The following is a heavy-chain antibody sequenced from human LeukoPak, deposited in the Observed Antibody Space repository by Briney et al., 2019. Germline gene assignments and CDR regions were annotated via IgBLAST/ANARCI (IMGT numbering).Heavy chain of an antibody. CDR3: ARDPQYCSGGSCYSFDY. Sequence: GGSLRLSCAASGFTFSTYSMNWVRQAPGKGLGWVSSIISSSSYIYYADSVKGRFSISRDNAKNSLYLQMNSLRAEDTAVYYRARDPQYCSGGSCYSFDYWGQGALVTVSS. V-gene: IGHV3-21*01. D-gene: IGHD2-15*01. CDR1: GFTFSTYS. CDR2: IISSSSYI. J-gene: IGHJ4*02.